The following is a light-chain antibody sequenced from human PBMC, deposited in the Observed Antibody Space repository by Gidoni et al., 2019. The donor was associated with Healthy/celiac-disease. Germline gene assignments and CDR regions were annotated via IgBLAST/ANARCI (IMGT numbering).Light chain of an antibody. Sequence: DIVFTQSPATLSLSPGERATLSCRASQSVSSYLAWYQQKPGQAPRLLIYDASNRATGIPARFSGSGSGTDFTLTISSLEPEDFAVYYCQQRSNWPAVTFGGGTKVEIK. V-gene: IGKV3-11*01. CDR3: QQRSNWPAVT. J-gene: IGKJ4*01. CDR2: DAS. CDR1: QSVSSY.